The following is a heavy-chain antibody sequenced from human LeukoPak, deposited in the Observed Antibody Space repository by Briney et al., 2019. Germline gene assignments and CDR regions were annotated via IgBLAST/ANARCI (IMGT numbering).Heavy chain of an antibody. Sequence: GGPLRLSCAASGFTFSEYYKSWLRQAPGKGLEWVSYISSSGSTIYYADSVKGRFTISRDNAKNSLYLQMNSLRAEDTAVYYCARVVVGGDFYFDYWGQGTLVTVSS. V-gene: IGHV3-11*01. J-gene: IGHJ4*02. CDR2: ISSSGSTI. D-gene: IGHD2-21*01. CDR3: ARVVVGGDFYFDY. CDR1: GFTFSEYY.